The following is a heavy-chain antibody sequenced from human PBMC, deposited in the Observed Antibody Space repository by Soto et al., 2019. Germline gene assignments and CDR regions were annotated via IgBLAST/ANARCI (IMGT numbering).Heavy chain of an antibody. V-gene: IGHV3-30*18. Sequence: GGSLRLSCAASGFTFSSYGMHWVRQAPGKGLECVAVISYDGSNKYYADSVKGRFTISRDNSKNTLYLQMNSLRAEDTAVYYCAKEGPTYYYYYMDVWGKGTTVTVSS. CDR3: AKEGPTYYYYYMDV. CDR2: ISYDGSNK. J-gene: IGHJ6*03. CDR1: GFTFSSYG.